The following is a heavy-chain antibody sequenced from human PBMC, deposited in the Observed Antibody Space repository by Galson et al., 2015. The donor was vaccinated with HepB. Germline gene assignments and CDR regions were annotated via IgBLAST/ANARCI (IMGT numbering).Heavy chain of an antibody. CDR3: TRHEDPNYYDSSGPKPIPS. CDR2: IRSKANSYAT. CDR1: GFTFSGSA. Sequence: SLRLSCAASGFTFSGSAMHWVRQASGKGLEWVGRIRSKANSYATAYAASVKGRFTISRDDSKNTAYLQMNSLKTEDTAVYYCTRHEDPNYYDSSGPKPIPSWGQGTLVTVSS. J-gene: IGHJ5*02. D-gene: IGHD3-22*01. V-gene: IGHV3-73*01.